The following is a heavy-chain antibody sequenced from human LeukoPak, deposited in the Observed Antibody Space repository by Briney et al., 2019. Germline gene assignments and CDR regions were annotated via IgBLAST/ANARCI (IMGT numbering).Heavy chain of an antibody. D-gene: IGHD4-17*01. CDR2: IYHSGST. V-gene: IGHV4-38-2*02. CDR1: GYSISSGYY. Sequence: SSETLSLTCTVSGYSISSGYYWGWIRPPPGKGLEWIGSIYHSGSTYYNPSLKSRVTMSVDTSKSQFSLNLMSVTAADTAVYYCTRDTGTTGEVKFDPWGQGTLVTVSS. CDR3: TRDTGTTGEVKFDP. J-gene: IGHJ5*02.